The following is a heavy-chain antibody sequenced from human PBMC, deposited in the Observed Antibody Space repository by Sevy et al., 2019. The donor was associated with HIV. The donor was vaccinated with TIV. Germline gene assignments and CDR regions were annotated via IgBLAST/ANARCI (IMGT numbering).Heavy chain of an antibody. D-gene: IGHD3-22*01. J-gene: IGHJ4*02. Sequence: GGSLRLSCAASGFTFDDYAMHWVRQAPGKGLEWVSLISWDGGSTYYADSVKGRFTISRDNSKNSLYLQMNSLRAEDTALYYCARSRGDFYDSSGLKGGLDYWGQGTLVTVSS. CDR2: ISWDGGST. CDR1: GFTFDDYA. CDR3: ARSRGDFYDSSGLKGGLDY. V-gene: IGHV3-43D*03.